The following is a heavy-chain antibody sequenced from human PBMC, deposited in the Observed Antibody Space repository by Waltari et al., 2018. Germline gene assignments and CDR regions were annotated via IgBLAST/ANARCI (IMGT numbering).Heavy chain of an antibody. CDR2: INHSGST. Sequence: QVHLQQWGAGLLKPSETLSLTCAVYGGSFSGYYWSWIRQPPGKGLEWIGEINHSGSTNYNPSLKSRVTISVDTSKNQFSLKLSSVTAADTAVYYCARGRRWFGESSNDYWGQGTLVTVSS. D-gene: IGHD3-10*01. CDR3: ARGRRWFGESSNDY. J-gene: IGHJ4*02. V-gene: IGHV4-34*01. CDR1: GGSFSGYY.